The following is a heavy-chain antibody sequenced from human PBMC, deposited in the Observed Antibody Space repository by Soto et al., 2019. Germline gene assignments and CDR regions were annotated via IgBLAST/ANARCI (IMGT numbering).Heavy chain of an antibody. CDR3: ARDPSPNLLVPGAISQGFSYSYYNMDP. Sequence: QVQLVQSEAEVQRPGASVKVSCKASGYTFASHSIHWVRQAPGQGLEWMGIINPGDGTATYARKCQGRDSMTRETPTSAVYMELSGLSSEDTAMYYCARDPSPNLLVPGAISQGFSYSYYNMDPWGQGTTVTVSS. D-gene: IGHD2-8*02. CDR2: INPGDGTA. V-gene: IGHV1-46*01. J-gene: IGHJ6*02. CDR1: GYTFASHS.